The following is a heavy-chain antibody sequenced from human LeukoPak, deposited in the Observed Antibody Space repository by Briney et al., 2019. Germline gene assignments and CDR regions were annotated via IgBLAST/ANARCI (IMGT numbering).Heavy chain of an antibody. J-gene: IGHJ6*02. D-gene: IGHD3-10*01. CDR1: GFTFSSYA. V-gene: IGHV3-30-3*01. CDR2: ISYDGSNK. CDR3: ARDPREGRGGMDV. Sequence: GRSLRLSCAASGFTFSSYAMHWVRQAPGKGLEWVAVISYDGSNKYYADSVKGRFTISRDNSKNTLYLQMNSLRAEDTAVYYCARDPREGRGGMDVWGQGTTVTVSS.